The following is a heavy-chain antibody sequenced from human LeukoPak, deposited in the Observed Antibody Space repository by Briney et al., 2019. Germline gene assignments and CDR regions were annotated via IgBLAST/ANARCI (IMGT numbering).Heavy chain of an antibody. CDR1: GFTFTSYW. V-gene: IGHV3-7*01. D-gene: IGHD2-21*02. CDR3: ARDATRGGDNDY. J-gene: IGHJ4*02. Sequence: GGSLRLSCAVSGFTFTSYWMSWVRQAPGKGLEWVANINEDGSSKYHADSVKGRLTISRDNAKNSLYLQMNSLRAEDTAVYYCARDATRGGDNDYWGQGTRVIVSS. CDR2: INEDGSSK.